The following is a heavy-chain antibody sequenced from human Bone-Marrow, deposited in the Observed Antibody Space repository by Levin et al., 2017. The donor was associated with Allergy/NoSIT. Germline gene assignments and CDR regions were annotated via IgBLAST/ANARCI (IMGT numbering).Heavy chain of an antibody. CDR3: ARGSSEITKKVYYYMDV. CDR1: GGSVSSVNYQ. J-gene: IGHJ6*03. V-gene: IGHV4-61*01. D-gene: IGHD1-20*01. Sequence: PGGSLRLSCTVSGGSVSSVNYQWSWVRQPPGKGLEWIGYIFYTGSTDYSPSFSSRVTISIDTSKSQFSLKLSSVTAADTAVYYCARGSSEITKKVYYYMDVWGKGTTVTVSS. CDR2: IFYTGST.